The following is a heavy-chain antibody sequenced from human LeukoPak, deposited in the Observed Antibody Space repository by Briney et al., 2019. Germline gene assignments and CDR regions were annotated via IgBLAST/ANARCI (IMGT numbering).Heavy chain of an antibody. D-gene: IGHD1-26*01. CDR3: AKDFWRLVGATTGSSPTDY. Sequence: PGGSLRLSCAASGFTFSSYAMSWVRQAPGKGLEWVSAISGSGGSTYYADSVKGRFTISRDNSKNALYLQMNSLRPEDTAVYYCAKDFWRLVGATTGSSPTDYWGQGTLVTVSS. CDR1: GFTFSSYA. J-gene: IGHJ4*02. CDR2: ISGSGGST. V-gene: IGHV3-23*01.